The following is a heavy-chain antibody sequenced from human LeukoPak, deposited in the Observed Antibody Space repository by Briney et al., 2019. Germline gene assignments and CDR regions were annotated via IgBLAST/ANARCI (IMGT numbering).Heavy chain of an antibody. V-gene: IGHV4-30-4*08. CDR2: IYYSGST. CDR3: ATVITGTTSDAFDI. J-gene: IGHJ3*02. Sequence: SQTLSLTCTVSGGSISSGDYYWSWIRQPPGKGLEWIGYIYYSGSTYYNPSLKSRVTISVDTSKNQFSLKLSSVTAADTAVYYCATVITGTTSDAFDIWGQGTMVTVSS. CDR1: GGSISSGDYY. D-gene: IGHD1-7*01.